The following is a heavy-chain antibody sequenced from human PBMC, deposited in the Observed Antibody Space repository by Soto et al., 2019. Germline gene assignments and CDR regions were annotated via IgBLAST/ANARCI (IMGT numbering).Heavy chain of an antibody. CDR3: TRRGGGNYPYYFDY. V-gene: IGHV4-34*01. CDR2: IDHRGSA. Sequence: SETLSLTCAVYGGSFSGYYWSWIRQPPGKGLEWIGEIDHRGSANYNPSLKSRLTISVDTSKNQFSLKLSSVAAADTAVYYCTRRGGGNYPYYFDYWGQGGLVTVS. CDR1: GGSFSGYY. D-gene: IGHD2-21*01. J-gene: IGHJ4*02.